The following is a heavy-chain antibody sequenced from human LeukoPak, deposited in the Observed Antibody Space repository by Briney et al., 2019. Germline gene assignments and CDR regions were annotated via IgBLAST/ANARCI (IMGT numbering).Heavy chain of an antibody. CDR1: GLTFSTYD. CDR3: AKSYSTGWYSHAG. CDR2: IKGSGSST. Sequence: GGPLRLSCAAPGLTFSTYDINWVRQAPGKGLESVAAIKGSGSSTFYADSVRGRFTISRDNSKSTLYLQMNSLRGDDTAFYYCAKSYSTGWYSHAGWGQGTLVTVSS. D-gene: IGHD6-19*01. J-gene: IGHJ4*02. V-gene: IGHV3-23*01.